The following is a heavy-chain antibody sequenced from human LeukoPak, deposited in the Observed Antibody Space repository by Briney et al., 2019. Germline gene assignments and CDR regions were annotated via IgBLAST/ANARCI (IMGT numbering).Heavy chain of an antibody. Sequence: TGGSLRLSCAASGFTFSSYAMSWVRRAPGKGLEWVSDISGSGGSTYYADSVKGRFTISRDNSKNTLYLQMNSLRAEDTAVYYCARMEMATAIFDYWGQGTLVTVSS. CDR1: GFTFSSYA. D-gene: IGHD5-24*01. J-gene: IGHJ4*02. CDR3: ARMEMATAIFDY. CDR2: ISGSGGST. V-gene: IGHV3-23*01.